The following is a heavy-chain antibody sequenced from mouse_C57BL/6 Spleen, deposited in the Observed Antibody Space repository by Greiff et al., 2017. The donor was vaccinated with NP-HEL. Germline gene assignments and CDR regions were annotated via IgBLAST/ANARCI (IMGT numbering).Heavy chain of an antibody. J-gene: IGHJ4*01. V-gene: IGHV3-6*01. Sequence: EVKLQESGPGLVKPSQSLSLTCSVTGYSITSGYYWNWIRQFPGNKLEWMGYISYDGSNNYNPSLKNRISITRDTSKNQFFLKLNSVTTEDTATYYCARNDYYYYAMDYWGQGTSVTVSS. CDR2: ISYDGSN. CDR3: ARNDYYYYAMDY. CDR1: GYSITSGYY. D-gene: IGHD2-13*01.